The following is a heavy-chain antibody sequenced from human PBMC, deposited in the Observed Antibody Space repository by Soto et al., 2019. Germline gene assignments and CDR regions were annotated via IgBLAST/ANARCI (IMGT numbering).Heavy chain of an antibody. CDR1: GFSFSGYS. V-gene: IGHV3-48*01. CDR3: ARAPRDCAGGRCSQGY. J-gene: IGHJ1*01. D-gene: IGHD2-8*02. CDR2: ISSTSSPI. Sequence: GESLKISCAASGFSFSGYSMNWVRQAPGKGLEWVSYISSTSSPIYYADSVKGRFTISRDNAKSSLYLQMNSLRAEDSAVYYCARAPRDCAGGRCSQGYWGQGTLVTVSS.